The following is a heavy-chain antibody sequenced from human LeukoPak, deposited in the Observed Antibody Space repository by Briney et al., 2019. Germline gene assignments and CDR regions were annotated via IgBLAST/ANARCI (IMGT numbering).Heavy chain of an antibody. CDR1: GFTLSNYN. D-gene: IGHD1-26*01. Sequence: GGSLRLSCAASGFTLSNYNMNSVRQAPGEGLEWVSSISSSSSYIYYAHSVKGRFTISRDNAKNSLYLQMHSLRAEDTAVYYCARDLMGWDLHYFDYWGQGTLVTVSS. CDR3: ARDLMGWDLHYFDY. V-gene: IGHV3-21*01. CDR2: ISSSSSYI. J-gene: IGHJ4*02.